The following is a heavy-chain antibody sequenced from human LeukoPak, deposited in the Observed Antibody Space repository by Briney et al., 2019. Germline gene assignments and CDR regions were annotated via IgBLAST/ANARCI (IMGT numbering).Heavy chain of an antibody. D-gene: IGHD4-17*01. CDR3: ANEIRPNDY. J-gene: IGHJ4*02. V-gene: IGHV3-23*01. Sequence: PGGSLRLSCAASGFTFTTYPMTWVRRAPGRGLEWVSAIGTSGNSKYYAVSVRGRFTVSRDNFKNSLYLQMYSLRAEDTAVYYCANEIRPNDYWGQGTLVTVSS. CDR2: IGTSGNSK. CDR1: GFTFTTYP.